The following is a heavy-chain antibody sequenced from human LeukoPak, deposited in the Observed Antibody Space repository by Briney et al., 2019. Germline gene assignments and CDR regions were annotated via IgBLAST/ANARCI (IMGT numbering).Heavy chain of an antibody. CDR1: GGSISGSSYY. V-gene: IGHV4-39*07. CDR2: IYYSGST. J-gene: IGHJ4*02. CDR3: ARSIAAAKRYFDY. Sequence: SQTLSLTCTVSGGSISGSSYYWGWIRQPPGKGLEWIGSIYYSGSTYYKPSLKSRVTMSVDTSKNQFSLKLSSVTAADTAVYYCARSIAAAKRYFDYWGQGTLVTVSS. D-gene: IGHD6-13*01.